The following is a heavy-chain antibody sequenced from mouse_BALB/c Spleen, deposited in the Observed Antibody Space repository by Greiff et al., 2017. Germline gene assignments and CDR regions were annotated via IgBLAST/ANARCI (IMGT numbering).Heavy chain of an antibody. V-gene: IGHV5-6-5*01. D-gene: IGHD1-2*01. CDR1: GFTFSSYA. J-gene: IGHJ1*01. Sequence: DVMLVESGGGLVKPGGSLKLSCAASGFTFSSYAMSWVRQTPEKRLEWVASISSGGSTYYPDSVKGRFTISRDNARNILYLQMSSLRSEDTAMYYCARRTLIHYYGYGYFDVWGAGTTVTVSS. CDR2: ISSGGST. CDR3: ARRTLIHYYGYGYFDV.